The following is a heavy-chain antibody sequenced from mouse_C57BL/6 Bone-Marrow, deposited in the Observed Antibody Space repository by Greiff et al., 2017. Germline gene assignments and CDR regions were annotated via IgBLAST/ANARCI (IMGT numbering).Heavy chain of an antibody. CDR1: GYTFTSYV. Sequence: EVQLQQSGPELVKPGASVKMSCKASGYTFTSYVMHWVKQKPGQGLEWIGYIYPYNDGTKYNETLKGKATLTSDKSSSTAYMELSSLTSEDSAVYYCARLAYDYDRYYAMDYWGQGTSVTVSS. CDR3: ARLAYDYDRYYAMDY. CDR2: IYPYNDGT. D-gene: IGHD2-4*01. J-gene: IGHJ4*01. V-gene: IGHV1-14*01.